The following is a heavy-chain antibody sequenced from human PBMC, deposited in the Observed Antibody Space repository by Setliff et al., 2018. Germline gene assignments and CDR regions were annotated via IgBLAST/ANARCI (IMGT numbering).Heavy chain of an antibody. V-gene: IGHV4-34*01. Sequence: SETLSLTCAVFGGSFSGYSWSWIRQPPGKGPEWIGEINHSGSTNYNPSLKSRVTISVDTSKNQFSLKMSSVTAADTAVYYCARRGIAGRHNFQHWGQGTLVTVSS. CDR1: GGSFSGYS. CDR2: INHSGST. D-gene: IGHD6-6*01. CDR3: ARRGIAGRHNFQH. J-gene: IGHJ1*01.